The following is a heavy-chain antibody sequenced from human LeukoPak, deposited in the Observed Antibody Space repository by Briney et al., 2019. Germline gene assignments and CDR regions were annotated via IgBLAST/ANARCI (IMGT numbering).Heavy chain of an antibody. D-gene: IGHD3-10*01. CDR2: ISFNSGRI. J-gene: IGHJ4*02. Sequence: AGGSLRLSCAASGFTFHDYGMHWVRLAPGKGLEWVSGISFNSGRIGYADSVKGRFTISRDNAKNSLYLQMNSLGAEDTAVYYCARGLWSHFDYWGQGTLVTVSS. V-gene: IGHV3-9*01. CDR3: ARGLWSHFDY. CDR1: GFTFHDYG.